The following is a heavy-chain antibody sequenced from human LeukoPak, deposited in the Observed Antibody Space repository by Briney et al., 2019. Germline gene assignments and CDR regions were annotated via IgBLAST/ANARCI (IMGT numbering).Heavy chain of an antibody. CDR1: AYTFTGYY. D-gene: IGHD4-23*01. J-gene: IGHJ4*02. CDR2: INPNSGGT. V-gene: IGHV1-2*02. Sequence: ASVKASSKASAYTFTGYYMHWWRQAPRQRLEWMGWINPNSGGTNYAQTFQGRVTMTRDTSISTAYMELSRLRSDNTAVYYCARSLYYYGSTSSFGYWGQGTLVTVSS. CDR3: ARSLYYYGSTSSFGY.